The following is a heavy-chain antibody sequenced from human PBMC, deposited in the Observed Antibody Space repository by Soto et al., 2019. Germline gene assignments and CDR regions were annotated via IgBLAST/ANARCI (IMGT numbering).Heavy chain of an antibody. CDR3: ARQGYCSGGSCYSFYDY. D-gene: IGHD2-15*01. J-gene: IGHJ4*02. CDR2: IYYSGST. Sequence: SETLSLTCTVSGGSISSYYWSWIRQPPGKGLEWIGYIYYSGSTNYNSSLKSRVTISVDTSKNQFSLKLSSVTAADTAVYYCARQGYCSGGSCYSFYDYWGQGTLVTVSS. CDR1: GGSISSYY. V-gene: IGHV4-59*08.